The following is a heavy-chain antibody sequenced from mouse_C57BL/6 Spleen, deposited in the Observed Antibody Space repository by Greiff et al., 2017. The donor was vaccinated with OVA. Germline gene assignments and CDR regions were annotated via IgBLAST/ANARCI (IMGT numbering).Heavy chain of an antibody. CDR1: GYTFTSYM. CDR2: INPSSGYT. Sequence: QVQLQQSGAELARPGASVKMSCKASGYTFTSYMMHWVKQRPGQGLEWIGYINPSSGYTKYNQKFKDKATLTADKSSSTAYMQLSSLTSEDSAVYYCVPYDYDEGFAYWGQGTLVTVSA. J-gene: IGHJ3*01. D-gene: IGHD2-4*01. V-gene: IGHV1-4*01. CDR3: VPYDYDEGFAY.